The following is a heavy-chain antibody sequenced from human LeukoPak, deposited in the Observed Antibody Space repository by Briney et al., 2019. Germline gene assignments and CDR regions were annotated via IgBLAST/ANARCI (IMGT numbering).Heavy chain of an antibody. Sequence: PGGPLRLSCAASGFTFSSHSMNWVRQAPGKGLEWVSSISPSGNYIYYADSVEGRFTISRDNAKNSPYLQMNSLRAEDTAVYYCARDLSSSASCYSYWGQGTLVTVSS. CDR1: GFTFSSHS. J-gene: IGHJ4*02. CDR3: ARDLSSSASCYSY. CDR2: ISPSGNYI. D-gene: IGHD2-2*01. V-gene: IGHV3-21*01.